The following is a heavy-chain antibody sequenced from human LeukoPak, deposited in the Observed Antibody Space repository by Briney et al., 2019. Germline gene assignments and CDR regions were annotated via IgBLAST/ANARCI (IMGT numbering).Heavy chain of an antibody. CDR1: GGSISSYY. V-gene: IGHV4-4*07. D-gene: IGHD2-2*01. CDR3: ARDQSLGYCSSTSCYASDY. J-gene: IGHJ4*02. Sequence: PSETLSLTCTVSGGSISSYYWSWLRQPAGKGLEWIGRIYNSGSTNYNPSLKSRVTMSVDTSKNQFSLKLSSVTAADTAVYYCARDQSLGYCSSTSCYASDYWGQGTLVTVSS. CDR2: IYNSGST.